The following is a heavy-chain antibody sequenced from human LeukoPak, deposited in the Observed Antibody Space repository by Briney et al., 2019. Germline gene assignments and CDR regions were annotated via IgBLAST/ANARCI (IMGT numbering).Heavy chain of an antibody. V-gene: IGHV3-7*01. D-gene: IGHD2-21*01. CDR2: INPDGSQG. J-gene: IGHJ3*02. CDR3: ARDPAYGDLVI. Sequence: GWSLRLSCAASGFTFSNSDMSWVRQAPGKGLEWVAIINPDGSQGSYVDSVKGRFAISRDNALNSLYLQMNSLSAEDTAVYYCARDPAYGDLVIWGQGTTVTVSS. CDR1: GFTFSNSD.